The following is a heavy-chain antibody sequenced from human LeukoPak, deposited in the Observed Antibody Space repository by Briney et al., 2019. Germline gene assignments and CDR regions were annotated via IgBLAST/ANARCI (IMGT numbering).Heavy chain of an antibody. V-gene: IGHV3-53*01. Sequence: PGGSLRLSCAVSGFTVSSNYMSWVRQAPGKGLEWVSVIYSGGSTYYADSVKGRFTISRDNSKNTLYLQMNSLRAEDTAVYYCARDRSTYYYDSSGYISWGQGTLVTVSS. CDR1: GFTVSSNY. CDR2: IYSGGST. J-gene: IGHJ4*02. CDR3: ARDRSTYYYDSSGYIS. D-gene: IGHD3-22*01.